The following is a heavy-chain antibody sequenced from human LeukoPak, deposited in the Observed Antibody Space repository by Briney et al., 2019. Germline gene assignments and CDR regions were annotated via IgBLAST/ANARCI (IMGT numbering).Heavy chain of an antibody. V-gene: IGHV1-2*02. D-gene: IGHD3-9*01. CDR1: GYTFTGYY. CDR3: AREDILTGYRFDY. J-gene: IGHJ4*02. CDR2: INPNSGGT. Sequence: ASVKVSCKASGYTFTGYYMHWVRQAPGQGLEWMGWINPNSGGTNYAQKFQGRVTMTRDTSISTAYMELSRLRSDDTAVYYCAREDILTGYRFDYWGQGTLVTVSS.